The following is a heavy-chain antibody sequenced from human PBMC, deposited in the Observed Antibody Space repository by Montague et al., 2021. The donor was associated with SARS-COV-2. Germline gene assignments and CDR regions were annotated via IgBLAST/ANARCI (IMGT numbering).Heavy chain of an antibody. V-gene: IGHV4-38-2*02. D-gene: IGHD5-24*01. CDR1: GYSISSGYY. CDR3: ARDRRRWLQLNNWFDP. CDR2: IYHSGST. Sequence: SETLSLTCTVSGYSISSGYYWGWIRQPPGKGLERIGSIYHSGSTYYNPSLKSRVTISVDTSKNQFSLKLLSSVTAADTAVYYCARDRRRWLQLNNWFDPWGQGTLVTVSS. J-gene: IGHJ5*02.